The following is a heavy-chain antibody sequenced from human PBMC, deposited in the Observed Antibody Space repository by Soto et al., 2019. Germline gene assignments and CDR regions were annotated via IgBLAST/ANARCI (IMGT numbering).Heavy chain of an antibody. CDR2: IYHSGST. CDR1: GGSISSGDYY. J-gene: IGHJ5*02. V-gene: IGHV4-4*02. D-gene: IGHD3-10*01. Sequence: SETLSLTCTVSGGSISSGDYYWSWVRQPPGKGLEWIGEIYHSGSTNYNPSLKSRVTISVDKSKNQFSLKLSSVTAADTAVYYCAAKVYGSGTRGNWFDPWGQGTLVTVSS. CDR3: AAKVYGSGTRGNWFDP.